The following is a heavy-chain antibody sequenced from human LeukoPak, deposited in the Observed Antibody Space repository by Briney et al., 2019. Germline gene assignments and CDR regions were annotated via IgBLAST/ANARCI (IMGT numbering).Heavy chain of an antibody. V-gene: IGHV1-18*01. J-gene: IGHJ4*02. Sequence: ASVKVSCKASGYTFTSYGISWVRQAPGQGLEWMGWISACNGNTNYAQKLQGRVTMTTDTSTSTAYMELSSLRSEDTAVYYCARVGTLGYCSGGSCYSGSFDYWGQGTLVTVSS. CDR1: GYTFTSYG. D-gene: IGHD2-15*01. CDR2: ISACNGNT. CDR3: ARVGTLGYCSGGSCYSGSFDY.